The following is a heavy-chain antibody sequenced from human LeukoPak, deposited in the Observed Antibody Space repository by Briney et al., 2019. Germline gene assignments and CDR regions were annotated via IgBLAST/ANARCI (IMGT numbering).Heavy chain of an antibody. D-gene: IGHD3-22*01. CDR3: ARHERVSGSGYYLDY. CDR2: IYHSGST. CDR1: DGSFSGYS. Sequence: SETLSLTCAVYDGSFSGYSWSWVRQPPGKGLEWIGEIYHSGSTNYNPSLKSRVTISVDKSKNQFSLKLSSVTAADTAVYYCARHERVSGSGYYLDYWGQGTLVTVSS. J-gene: IGHJ4*02. V-gene: IGHV4-34*01.